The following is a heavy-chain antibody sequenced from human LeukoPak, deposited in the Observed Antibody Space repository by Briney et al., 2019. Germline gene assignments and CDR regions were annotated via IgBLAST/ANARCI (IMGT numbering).Heavy chain of an antibody. Sequence: TSQTLSLTCTVSGGSISSGSYYWSWIRQPAGKGLEWIGRIYTSGSTNYNPSLKSRVTISVDTSKNQFSLKLSSVTAADTAVYYCARAQDLTMIEEEAAFDIWGQGTMVTVSS. D-gene: IGHD3-22*01. CDR3: ARAQDLTMIEEEAAFDI. CDR2: IYTSGST. J-gene: IGHJ3*02. CDR1: GGSISSGSYY. V-gene: IGHV4-61*02.